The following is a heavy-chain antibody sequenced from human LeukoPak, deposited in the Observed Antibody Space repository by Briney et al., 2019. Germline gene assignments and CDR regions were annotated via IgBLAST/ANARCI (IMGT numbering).Heavy chain of an antibody. J-gene: IGHJ4*02. V-gene: IGHV3-33*06. CDR3: AKARGSGWHDPWYLDY. Sequence: GGSLRLSCAASGFTFSNYAMHWVRQAPGAGLELVAVIWFDGTNKYYGDSVRGRFTISRDNSKNRLYLQMNSLRAEDTAVYYCAKARGSGWHDPWYLDYWGQGTLVTVSS. CDR2: IWFDGTNK. D-gene: IGHD6-19*01. CDR1: GFTFSNYA.